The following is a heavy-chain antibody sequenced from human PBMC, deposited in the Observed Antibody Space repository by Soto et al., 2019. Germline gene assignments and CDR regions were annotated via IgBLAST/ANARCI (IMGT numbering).Heavy chain of an antibody. CDR1: GYTFTSYV. V-gene: IGHV1-8*02. CDR2: MSTASGQA. D-gene: IGHD1-1*01. J-gene: IGHJ4*02. CDR3: ARGLDAGTDY. Sequence: ASVKVSCKASGYTFTSYVINWVRQATGQGFEWMGWMSTASGQAVSAEEFQGRLTMTRDISTTTAYMELSSLRIEDTAVYYCARGLDAGTDYWGQGTLVIVSS.